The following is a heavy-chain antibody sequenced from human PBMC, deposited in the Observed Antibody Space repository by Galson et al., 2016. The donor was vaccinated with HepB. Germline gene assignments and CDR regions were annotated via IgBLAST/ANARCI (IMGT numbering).Heavy chain of an antibody. Sequence: SCKASGGTFSNYSFSWVRQAPGQGLEWVAIISYDGTNKYYADSVKGRFTIARDNSKNTLSLQMNSLRTEDTAVYYCARDRGYNAFDYRPAYLGQGTLVTV. CDR2: ISYDGTNK. J-gene: IGHJ4*02. V-gene: IGHV3-30*16. CDR1: GGTFSNYS. CDR3: ARDRGYNAFDYRPAY. D-gene: IGHD5-12*01.